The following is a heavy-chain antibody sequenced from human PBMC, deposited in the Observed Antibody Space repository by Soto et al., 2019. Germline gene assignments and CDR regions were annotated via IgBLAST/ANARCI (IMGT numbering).Heavy chain of an antibody. CDR2: IYYSGST. D-gene: IGHD5-18*01. CDR3: ARTRARGYSYGPDYYYYYGMDV. V-gene: IGHV4-59*01. J-gene: IGHJ6*02. Sequence: PSETLSLTCTVSGGSISSYYWSWTRQPPGKGLEWIGHIYYSGSTNYNPSLKSRVTISVDTSKNQFSLKLSSVTAADTAVYYCARTRARGYSYGPDYYYYYGMDVWGQGTTVTVSS. CDR1: GGSISSYY.